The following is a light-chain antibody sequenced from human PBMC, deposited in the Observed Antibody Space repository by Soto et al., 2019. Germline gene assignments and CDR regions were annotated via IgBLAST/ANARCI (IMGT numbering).Light chain of an antibody. V-gene: IGLV2-14*01. CDR1: SSDVGGYYY. CDR3: SSYTSSSTLGV. CDR2: EVS. J-gene: IGLJ2*01. Sequence: QSVLTQPASVSGSPGQSITISCTGTSSDVGGYYYVSWYQHHPGKAPKLMIYEVSNRPSGVSNRFSGSKSGNTASLTISGLQAEDEADYYCSSYTSSSTLGVFGGGTKLTVL.